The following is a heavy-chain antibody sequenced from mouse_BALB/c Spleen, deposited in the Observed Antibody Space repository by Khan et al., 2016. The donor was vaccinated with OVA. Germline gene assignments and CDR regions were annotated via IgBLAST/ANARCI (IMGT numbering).Heavy chain of an antibody. D-gene: IGHD2-14*01. Sequence: VQLQESGAELARPGASVNMSCKASGYTFTSYTIHWIKLRPGQGLEWIGFINPSNGYTNYNQKFKDKATLTADKSSTTVYMQLSSLTSDDSAVYNCVRDGAYHRNDGWFAYWGQGTLVTVSA. V-gene: IGHV1-4*01. CDR2: INPSNGYT. J-gene: IGHJ3*01. CDR1: GYTFTSYT. CDR3: VRDGAYHRNDGWFAY.